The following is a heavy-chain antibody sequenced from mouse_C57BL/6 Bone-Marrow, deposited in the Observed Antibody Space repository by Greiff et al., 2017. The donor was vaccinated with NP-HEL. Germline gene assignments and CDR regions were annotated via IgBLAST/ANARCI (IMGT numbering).Heavy chain of an antibody. D-gene: IGHD1-1*01. J-gene: IGHJ3*01. V-gene: IGHV14-4*01. Sequence: EVQLQQSGAELVRPGASVKLSCTASGFNIKDDYMHWVKQRPEQGLEWIGWIDPENGDTEYASKFQGKATITADTSSNTAYLQLSSLTSEDTAVDYCTTYGRDAYWGQGTLVTVSA. CDR2: IDPENGDT. CDR1: GFNIKDDY. CDR3: TTYGRDAY.